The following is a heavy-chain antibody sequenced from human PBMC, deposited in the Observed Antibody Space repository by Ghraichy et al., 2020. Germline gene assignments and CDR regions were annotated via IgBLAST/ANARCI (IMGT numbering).Heavy chain of an antibody. CDR1: RFTFRSYA. CDR2: IGGSGGST. V-gene: IGHV3-23*01. J-gene: IGHJ6*02. Sequence: GESLNISCAASRFTFRSYAMNWVRQAPGKGLEWVSGIGGSGGSTHYADSVKGRFTISRDNSKNTLYLQMNSLRAEDTAVYYCAKDRSSTSSYAMDVWGQGTTVTVSS. CDR3: AKDRSSTSSYAMDV. D-gene: IGHD2-2*01.